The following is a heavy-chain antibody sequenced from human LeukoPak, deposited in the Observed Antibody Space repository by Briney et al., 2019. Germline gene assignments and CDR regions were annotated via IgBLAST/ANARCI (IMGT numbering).Heavy chain of an antibody. CDR3: ARDASYYDSSGYSNY. CDR1: GFTFSSYA. V-gene: IGHV3-23*01. CDR2: ISGSGGST. D-gene: IGHD3-22*01. Sequence: PGGSLRLSCAASGFTFSSYAMSCVRQAPGKGLEWVSAISGSGGSTYCADSVKGRFTISRDNAKNSLYLQMNSLRAEDTAVYYCARDASYYDSSGYSNYWGQGTLVTVSS. J-gene: IGHJ4*02.